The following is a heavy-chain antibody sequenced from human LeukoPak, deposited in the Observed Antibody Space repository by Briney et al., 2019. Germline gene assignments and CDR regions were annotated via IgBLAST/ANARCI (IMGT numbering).Heavy chain of an antibody. CDR3: ARDFGLSDYDFWSGYLEFDY. V-gene: IGHV3-21*01. D-gene: IGHD3-3*01. CDR2: ISSSSSYI. Sequence: KPGGSLRLSCAASGFTFSSYSMNWVRQAPGKGLEWVSSISSSSSYIYYADSVKGRFTISRDNAKNSLYLQMNSLRAEDTAVYYCARDFGLSDYDFWSGYLEFDYWGQGTLVTASS. J-gene: IGHJ4*02. CDR1: GFTFSSYS.